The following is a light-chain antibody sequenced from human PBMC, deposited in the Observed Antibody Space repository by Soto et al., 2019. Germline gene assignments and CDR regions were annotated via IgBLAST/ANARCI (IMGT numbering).Light chain of an antibody. J-gene: IGLJ3*02. V-gene: IGLV2-8*01. Sequence: QSALTQPPSASGSPGQSVTISCTGTSSDVGGYNYVSWYQQHPGKAPKLMIYEVSKRPSGVPGRFSGSKSGNTASLTVSGLQAEDEADYYCSSYAGSNLWVFGGGTKVTV. CDR3: SSYAGSNLWV. CDR2: EVS. CDR1: SSDVGGYNY.